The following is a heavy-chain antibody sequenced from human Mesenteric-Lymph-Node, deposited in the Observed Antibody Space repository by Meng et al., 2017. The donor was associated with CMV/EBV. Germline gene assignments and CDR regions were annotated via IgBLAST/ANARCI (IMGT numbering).Heavy chain of an antibody. J-gene: IGHJ6*02. Sequence: SETLSLTCAVSGGSISSSNWWSWVRQPPGKGLEWIGEINHSGSTNYNPSLKSRVTISVDTSKNKFSLKLSSVTAADTAVYYCARGSLVVTVDYYYYYGMDVWGQGTTVTVSS. V-gene: IGHV4-4*02. CDR1: GGSISSSNW. CDR2: INHSGST. CDR3: ARGSLVVTVDYYYYYGMDV. D-gene: IGHD2-15*01.